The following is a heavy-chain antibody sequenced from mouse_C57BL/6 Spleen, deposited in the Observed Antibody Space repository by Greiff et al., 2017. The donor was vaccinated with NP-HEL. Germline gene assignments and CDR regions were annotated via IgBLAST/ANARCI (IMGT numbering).Heavy chain of an antibody. Sequence: EVQGVESGGGLVQPGGSLSLSCAASGFTFTDYYMSWVRQPPGKALEWLGFIRNKANGYTTEYSASVKGRFTISRDNSQSILYLQMNALRAEDGATYYCASLNWGFADWGQGTLVTVSA. J-gene: IGHJ3*01. CDR1: GFTFTDYY. D-gene: IGHD4-1*02. V-gene: IGHV7-3*01. CDR3: ASLNWGFAD. CDR2: IRNKANGYTT.